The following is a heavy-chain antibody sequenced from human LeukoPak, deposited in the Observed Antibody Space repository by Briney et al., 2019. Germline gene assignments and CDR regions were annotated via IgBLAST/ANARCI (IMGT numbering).Heavy chain of an antibody. CDR2: ISAYNGNT. J-gene: IGHJ6*02. CDR1: GYTFTSYG. V-gene: IGHV1-18*01. Sequence: GASVKVSCKASGYTFTSYGISWVRQAPGQGLEWMGWISAYNGNTNYAQKLQGRVTMTTDTSTSTAYMELRSLRSDDTAVYYCASQSYGSGSYLATYYYYGMDVWGQGTTVTVSS. CDR3: ASQSYGSGSYLATYYYYGMDV. D-gene: IGHD3-10*01.